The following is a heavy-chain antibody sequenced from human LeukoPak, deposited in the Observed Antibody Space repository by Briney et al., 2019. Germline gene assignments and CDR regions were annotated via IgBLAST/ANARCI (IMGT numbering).Heavy chain of an antibody. CDR2: IYHSGST. D-gene: IGHD2-2*02. Sequence: NSSETLSLTCAVSGGSISSGGYSWSWIRQPPGKGLEWIGYIYHSGSTHYNPSLKSRVTISVDRSKNQFSLKLSSVTAADTSVYYCARGKYQLLYPARGTHNWFDPWGQETLVTVS. J-gene: IGHJ5*02. V-gene: IGHV4-30-2*01. CDR1: GGSISSGGYS. CDR3: ARGKYQLLYPARGTHNWFDP.